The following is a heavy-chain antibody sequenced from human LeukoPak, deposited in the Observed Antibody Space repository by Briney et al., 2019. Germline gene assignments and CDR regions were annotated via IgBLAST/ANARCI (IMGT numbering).Heavy chain of an antibody. V-gene: IGHV3-30*02. CDR1: GFTFSSYG. CDR2: IRYDGSNK. D-gene: IGHD6-19*01. CDR3: AKDTAVAGTFPLYFDY. Sequence: RSGGSLRLSCAASGFTFSSYGMHWVRQAPGKGLEWVAFIRYDGSNKYYADSVKGRFTISRDNSKNTLYLQMNSLRAKDTAVYYCAKDTAVAGTFPLYFDYWGQGTLVTVSS. J-gene: IGHJ4*02.